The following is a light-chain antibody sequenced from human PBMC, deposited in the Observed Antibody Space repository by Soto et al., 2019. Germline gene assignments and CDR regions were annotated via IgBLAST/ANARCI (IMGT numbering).Light chain of an antibody. CDR1: QSISSY. CDR2: AAS. Sequence: DIQMTQSPSSLSASVGDRVTITCRASQSISSYLNWYQQKPGKAPKLLIYAASSLQSGVPSRFXXXXXXXXFTLTISSLQPEDFATYYCQQSYSTPRTFGQGTKV. CDR3: QQSYSTPRT. J-gene: IGKJ1*01. V-gene: IGKV1-39*01.